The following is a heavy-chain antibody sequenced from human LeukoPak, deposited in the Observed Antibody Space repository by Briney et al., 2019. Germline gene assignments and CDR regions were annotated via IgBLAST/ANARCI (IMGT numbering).Heavy chain of an antibody. CDR3: ARLGGAGWSKDY. V-gene: IGHV3-11*01. CDR2: IDTSATIT. D-gene: IGHD6-19*01. CDR1: GFTFSDYY. J-gene: IGHJ4*02. Sequence: WGSLRLSCTASGFTFSDYYMTWIRQTPGKGLEWVRYIDTSATITHYADSLKGRVTVSRDNAKNSLYLQLHGLRAEGTAIYYCARLGGAGWSKDYWGQGTLVTVSS.